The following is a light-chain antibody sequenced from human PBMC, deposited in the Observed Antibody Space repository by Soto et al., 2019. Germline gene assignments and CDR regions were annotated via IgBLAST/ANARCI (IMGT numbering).Light chain of an antibody. CDR1: SSNIGAYYD. V-gene: IGLV1-40*01. J-gene: IGLJ2*01. Sequence: QSVLTQPPLVSGAPGQRVTISCTGSSSNIGAYYDVHWYQQLPGTAPKLLIYNNNNRPSGVPDRFSGSKSGTSASLAITGLQADDEADYYCQSYDSSLSAVVFGGGTKLTVL. CDR2: NNN. CDR3: QSYDSSLSAVV.